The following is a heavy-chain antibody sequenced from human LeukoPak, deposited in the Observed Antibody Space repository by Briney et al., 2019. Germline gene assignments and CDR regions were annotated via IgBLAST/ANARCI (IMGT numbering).Heavy chain of an antibody. D-gene: IGHD2-2*01. CDR2: IYYSGST. CDR1: GGSISSSSYY. J-gene: IGHJ6*03. CDR3: ARTIVVVPAADYYMDV. V-gene: IGHV4-39*01. Sequence: SGTLSLTCTVSGGSISSSSYYWGWIRQPPGKGLEWIGSIYYSGSTYYNPSLKSRVTISVDTSKNQFSLKLSSVTAADTAVYYCARTIVVVPAADYYMDVWGKGTTVTVSS.